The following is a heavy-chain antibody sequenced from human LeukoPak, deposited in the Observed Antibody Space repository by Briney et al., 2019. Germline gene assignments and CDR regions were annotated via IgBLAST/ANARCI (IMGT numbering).Heavy chain of an antibody. J-gene: IGHJ4*02. CDR2: SKSKTDGGTT. Sequence: GGSLRLSCAASGFTFSNAWMTWVRQAPGKGLEWVGRSKSKTDGGTTDYTAPVKDRFTISRDDSKNTLYLQMNSLKTEDTAVYYCTTAPIGYCSATTCFDYWGQGAPVTVSS. CDR1: GFTFSNAW. V-gene: IGHV3-15*01. D-gene: IGHD2-2*01. CDR3: TTAPIGYCSATTCFDY.